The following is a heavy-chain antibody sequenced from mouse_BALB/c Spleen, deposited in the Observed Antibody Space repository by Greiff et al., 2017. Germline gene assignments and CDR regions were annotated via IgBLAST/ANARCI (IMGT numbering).Heavy chain of an antibody. CDR1: GFAFSSYD. CDR2: ISSGGGST. D-gene: IGHD2-4*01. V-gene: IGHV5-12-1*01. J-gene: IGHJ2*01. CDR3: ARRGLRRGGTFDY. Sequence: EVKLVESGGGLVKPGGSLKLSCAASGFAFSSYDMSWVRQTPEKRLEWVAYISSGGGSTYYPDTVKGRFTISRDNAKNTLYLQMSSLKSEDTAMYYCARRGLRRGGTFDYWGQGTTLTVSS.